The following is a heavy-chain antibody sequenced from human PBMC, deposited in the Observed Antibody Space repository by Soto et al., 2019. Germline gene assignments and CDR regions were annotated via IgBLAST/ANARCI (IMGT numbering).Heavy chain of an antibody. Sequence: GGSLRLSCAASGFTFSSYAMHWVRQAPGKGLEWVAVISYDGSNKYYADSVKGRFTISRDNSKNTLYLQMNSLRAEDTAVYYCARDLRYTETTGHYYYHYGMDVWGQGTTVTVSS. CDR2: ISYDGSNK. CDR1: GFTFSSYA. J-gene: IGHJ6*02. D-gene: IGHD4-4*01. CDR3: ARDLRYTETTGHYYYHYGMDV. V-gene: IGHV3-30-3*01.